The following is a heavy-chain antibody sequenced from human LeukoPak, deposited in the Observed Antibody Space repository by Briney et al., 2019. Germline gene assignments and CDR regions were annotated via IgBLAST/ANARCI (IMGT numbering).Heavy chain of an antibody. Sequence: PGGSLRLSCEASGFSFSTEWMSWVRQAPGEGPEWVANIDYDGSEKHYVGSVKGRFTISRDNGKRSLYLQMDSLRVEDTAVYYCATDGGNCGGVPCPADDWGQGTLVTV. D-gene: IGHD2-21*01. CDR1: GFSFSTEW. J-gene: IGHJ4*02. CDR3: ATDGGNCGGVPCPADD. V-gene: IGHV3-7*01. CDR2: IDYDGSEK.